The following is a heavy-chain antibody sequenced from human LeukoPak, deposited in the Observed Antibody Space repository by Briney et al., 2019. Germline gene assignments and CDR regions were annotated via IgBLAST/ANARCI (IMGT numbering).Heavy chain of an antibody. CDR3: ARSTSYVYFDY. Sequence: SETLSLTCTVSGGSISSHYWSWIRQPPGKGLEWIGYIYYSGSTNYNPSLKSRVTISVDTSKNQFSLKLSSVTAADTAVYYCARSTSYVYFDYWGQGTLVTVSS. D-gene: IGHD5/OR15-5a*01. CDR1: GGSISSHY. CDR2: IYYSGST. V-gene: IGHV4-59*11. J-gene: IGHJ4*02.